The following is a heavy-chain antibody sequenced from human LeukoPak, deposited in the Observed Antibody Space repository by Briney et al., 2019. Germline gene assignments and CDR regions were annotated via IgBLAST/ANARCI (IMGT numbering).Heavy chain of an antibody. CDR1: GYTFTSYD. Sequence: SVKVSCKASGYTFTSYDISWVRQAPGQGLEWMGGIIPVFGTTNYAQNLEGRVTITADESTSTAYLELSSLRSEDTAVFYCARGMVRAMGWGNYYNGMDVWGQGTTVTVSS. V-gene: IGHV1-69*13. CDR3: ARGMVRAMGWGNYYNGMDV. D-gene: IGHD3-10*01. J-gene: IGHJ6*02. CDR2: IIPVFGTT.